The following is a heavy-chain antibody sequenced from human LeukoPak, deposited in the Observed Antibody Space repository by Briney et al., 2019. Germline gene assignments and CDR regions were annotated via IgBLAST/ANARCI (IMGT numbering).Heavy chain of an antibody. J-gene: IGHJ5*02. CDR2: MNPNSGDT. D-gene: IGHD2-2*01. CDR1: GYTFADYY. CDR3: AKDPFDQVLPENWFDP. Sequence: ASVKVSCKASGYTFADYYIHWVRQAPGQGLEWAGWMNPNSGDTNYARSFQGRVTMTRDTSISTAYMELSRLRFDDTAVYYCAKDPFDQVLPENWFDPWGQGTLVTVSS. V-gene: IGHV1-2*02.